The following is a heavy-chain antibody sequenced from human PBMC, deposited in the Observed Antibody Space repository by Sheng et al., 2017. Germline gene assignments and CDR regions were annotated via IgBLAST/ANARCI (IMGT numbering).Heavy chain of an antibody. D-gene: IGHD2-15*01. CDR2: LAVVVVT. Sequence: EVQLVESGGGLVQPGGSLRLSCAASGFSFNNYAMSWVRQAPGKGWSGSQALAVVVVTHTTQTPCRAGSPSPETIPRTTLYLQIEQPRRADDTAVYYCRGKGLSRLGRWVKLRGSWTPWGR. CDR3: RGKGLSRLGRWVKLRGSWTP. V-gene: IGHV3-23*04. CDR1: GFSFNNYA. J-gene: IGHJ2*01.